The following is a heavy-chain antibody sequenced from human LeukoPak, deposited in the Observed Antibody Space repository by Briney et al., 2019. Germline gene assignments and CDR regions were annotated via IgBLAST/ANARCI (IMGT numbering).Heavy chain of an antibody. CDR1: GFTFTSYW. Sequence: GGSLRLSRATSGFTFTSYWMHWVRQAPGKGLGWVSRINSDGSRTDYADSVKGRFTVSRDNAKNTLYLQMNSLRAEDSAVYYCARREGYCSGGTCYFDNWGQGTLVTVSS. J-gene: IGHJ4*02. CDR3: ARREGYCSGGTCYFDN. CDR2: INSDGSRT. V-gene: IGHV3-74*01. D-gene: IGHD2-15*01.